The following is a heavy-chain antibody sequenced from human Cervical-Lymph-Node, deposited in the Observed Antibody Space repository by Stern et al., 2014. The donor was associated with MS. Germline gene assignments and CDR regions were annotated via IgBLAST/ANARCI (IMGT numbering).Heavy chain of an antibody. V-gene: IGHV3-33*01. CDR2: LSHDRTYT. J-gene: IGHJ4*02. CDR1: GFTFSNYG. Sequence: VQLVESGGGVVQPERSLRLSCVASGFTFSNYGMHWVRQAPGMGLEWVAFLSHDRTYTDYADSVKGGFTVSRDDPKNTQYLQMNSLRVEDTAVYYCARDVDLVMDYWGQGTLVTVSS. D-gene: IGHD3-16*01. CDR3: ARDVDLVMDY.